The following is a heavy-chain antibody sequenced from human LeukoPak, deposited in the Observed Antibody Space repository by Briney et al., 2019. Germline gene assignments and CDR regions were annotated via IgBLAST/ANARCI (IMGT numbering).Heavy chain of an antibody. D-gene: IGHD6-6*01. J-gene: IGHJ5*02. Sequence: PSETLSLTCTVSGGSISSGSYSWSWIRQPAGKGLEWIGRFYTSGTTNYNSSLKSRVTILVDMSKNQLSLKLTSVTAADTAVYYCAREVIAAHNWFDPWGQGTLVTVSS. CDR3: AREVIAAHNWFDP. V-gene: IGHV4-61*02. CDR1: GGSISSGSYS. CDR2: FYTSGTT.